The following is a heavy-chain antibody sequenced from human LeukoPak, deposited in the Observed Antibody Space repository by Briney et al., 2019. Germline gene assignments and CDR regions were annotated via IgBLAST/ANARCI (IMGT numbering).Heavy chain of an antibody. CDR1: GFTFSSYG. J-gene: IGHJ4*02. D-gene: IGHD6-13*01. CDR2: ISYDGSNK. V-gene: IGHV3-30*18. CDR3: AKDRIAAAGTAVDY. Sequence: GGSLRLSCAASGFTFSSYGMHWVRQAPGKGLEWVAVISYDGSNKYYADSVKGRFTISRDNSKNTLYLQMNSLRAEDTAVYYCAKDRIAAAGTAVDYWGQGTLVTVSS.